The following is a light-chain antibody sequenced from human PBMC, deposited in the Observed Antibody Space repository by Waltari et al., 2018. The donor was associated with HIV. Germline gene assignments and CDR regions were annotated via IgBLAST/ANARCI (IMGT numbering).Light chain of an antibody. V-gene: IGKV1-16*02. Sequence: DIQMTQSPSSLSASVGDRVTITCRASHDLSNYLAWFQQRPGEAPKSLIYAASTLQSGVPSKFRGSGSETYFTLTINSLQSEDSATYYCEQYKGYPLTFGQGTRLEIK. CDR1: HDLSNY. CDR2: AAS. J-gene: IGKJ5*01. CDR3: EQYKGYPLT.